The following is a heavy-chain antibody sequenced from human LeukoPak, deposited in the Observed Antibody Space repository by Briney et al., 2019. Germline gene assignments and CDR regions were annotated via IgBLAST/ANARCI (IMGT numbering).Heavy chain of an antibody. D-gene: IGHD6-13*01. Sequence: GGSLRLSCVASGFTFSNYAMNWVHQAPGKGLEWVSGVSGGGSSTYYADSVKGRFTISRDNSKNMLYLQMNSLRAEDTAVYYCAKDLYTSRYACCFDYWGQGTLVTVSS. V-gene: IGHV3-23*01. CDR3: AKDLYTSRYACCFDY. J-gene: IGHJ4*02. CDR1: GFTFSNYA. CDR2: VSGGGSST.